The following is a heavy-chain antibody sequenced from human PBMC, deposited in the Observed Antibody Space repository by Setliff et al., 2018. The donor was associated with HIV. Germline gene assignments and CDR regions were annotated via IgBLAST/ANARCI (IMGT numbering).Heavy chain of an antibody. V-gene: IGHV1-46*01. D-gene: IGHD3-16*01. J-gene: IGHJ5*02. CDR1: FTTFY. CDR3: ARGVLITFGYQNWFDP. Sequence: FTTFYMHWVRQAPGQGLEWMGVINSGGGGTSYAQRFQGRVTMTRDTSTSTVYMELSSLTSEDTAVYYCARGVLITFGYQNWFDPWGQGTLVTVSS. CDR2: INSGGGGT.